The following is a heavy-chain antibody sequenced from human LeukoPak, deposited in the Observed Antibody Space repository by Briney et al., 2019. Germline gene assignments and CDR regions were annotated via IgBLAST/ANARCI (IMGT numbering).Heavy chain of an antibody. J-gene: IGHJ5*02. V-gene: IGHV1-69*05. CDR2: IIPIFGTA. CDR1: GGTFSSYA. Sequence: SVKVSCKASGGTFSSYAISWVRQAPGQGLEWMGGIIPIFGTANYAQKFQGRVTITTDESTSTAYMELSSLRSEDTAVYYCARDLTGTTYLGLDPWGQGTLVTVSS. CDR3: ARDLTGTTYLGLDP. D-gene: IGHD1-7*01.